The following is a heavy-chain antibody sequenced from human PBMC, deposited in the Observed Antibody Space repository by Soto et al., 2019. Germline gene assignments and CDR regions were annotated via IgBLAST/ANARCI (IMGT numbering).Heavy chain of an antibody. J-gene: IGHJ1*01. CDR2: IYPSDSRT. CDR3: SKFKYSTSVRYLQH. D-gene: IGHD6-6*01. CDR1: GGTFAHYW. V-gene: IGHV5-51*01. Sequence: PGQSQKISGGSSGGTFAHYWMGWVRQETGKGLEWVAIIYPSDSRTIYSPSLQGQVTISADKSISTAYLQWTSLKASDTAIYYCSKFKYSTSVRYLQHWGQGTLVTVSS.